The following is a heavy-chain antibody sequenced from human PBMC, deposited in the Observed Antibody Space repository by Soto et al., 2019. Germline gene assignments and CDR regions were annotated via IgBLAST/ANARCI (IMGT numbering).Heavy chain of an antibody. J-gene: IGHJ4*02. CDR1: GGSISSSSYY. CDR2: IYYSGST. CDR3: ARLHRRGRYFDY. V-gene: IGHV4-39*01. Sequence: SETLSLTCTVSGGSISSSSYYWGWIRQPPGKGLEWIGSIYYSGSTYYNPSLKSRVTISVDTSKNQFSLKLSSVTAADTAVYYCARLHRRGRYFDYWGQGTLVTVSS.